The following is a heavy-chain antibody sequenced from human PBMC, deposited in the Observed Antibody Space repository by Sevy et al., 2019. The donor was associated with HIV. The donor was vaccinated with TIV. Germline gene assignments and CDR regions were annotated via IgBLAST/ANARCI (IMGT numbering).Heavy chain of an antibody. J-gene: IGHJ6*02. V-gene: IGHV3-30*18. D-gene: IGHD4-4*01. CDR3: AKDLLQLTIKELAQDYYYGMDV. CDR2: SSYDGQTN. Sequence: GGSLRLSCIASGFSFSNFGMHWVRQAPGKGLEWVAISSYDGQTNYFGDSVKGRFTISRDNSKNTLYLQMNSLRVQDTAVYYCAKDLLQLTIKELAQDYYYGMDVWGQGTTVTVSS. CDR1: GFSFSNFG.